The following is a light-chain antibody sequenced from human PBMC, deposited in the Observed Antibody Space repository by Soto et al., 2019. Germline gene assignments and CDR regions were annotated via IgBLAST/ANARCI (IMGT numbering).Light chain of an antibody. CDR3: QQVDSYPRT. V-gene: IGKV1-9*01. J-gene: IGKJ1*01. Sequence: IQLTPSPSSMSASLGDRVTVTSLASQGIDTYLGWYQQKSGKAPTFLIYASSTLQTGVPARFSGSGSGTDFSLTISSLHPEDVATYYCQQVDSYPRTFGQGTKVDIK. CDR1: QGIDTY. CDR2: ASS.